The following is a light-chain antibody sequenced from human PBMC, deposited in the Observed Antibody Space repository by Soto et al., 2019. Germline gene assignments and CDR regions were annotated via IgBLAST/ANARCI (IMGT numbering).Light chain of an antibody. Sequence: EIVLTQSPGTLSLSPGERVTLSCRASQIVSSSYLAWYQQKPGQAPKLLIYGASNRATGIPDRFSGSESGTDFTLTISRLEPEDFAVYYCHQYDRSPWTFGQGTKVDIK. CDR3: HQYDRSPWT. CDR2: GAS. V-gene: IGKV3-20*01. J-gene: IGKJ1*01. CDR1: QIVSSSY.